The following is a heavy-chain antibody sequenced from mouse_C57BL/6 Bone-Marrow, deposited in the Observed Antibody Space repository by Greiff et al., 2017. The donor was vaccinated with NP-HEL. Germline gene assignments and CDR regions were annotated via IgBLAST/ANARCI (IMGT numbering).Heavy chain of an antibody. CDR2: IYPGSGNT. Sequence: QVQLQQSGAELVRPGASVKLSCKASGYTFTDYYINWVKQRPGPGLEWIARIYPGSGNTYYTEKFKGKATLTAEKASSTAYMQLSSLTSEDAAVYFCARLGLGRGFDYWGQGTTLTVSS. J-gene: IGHJ2*01. D-gene: IGHD3-3*01. CDR1: GYTFTDYY. CDR3: ARLGLGRGFDY. V-gene: IGHV1-76*01.